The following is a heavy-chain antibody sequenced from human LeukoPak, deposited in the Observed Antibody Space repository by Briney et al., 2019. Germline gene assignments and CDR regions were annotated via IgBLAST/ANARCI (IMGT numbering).Heavy chain of an antibody. D-gene: IGHD4-17*01. Sequence: KTSETLSLTCVVSGSSISSGYSWGWIRQTPGKGLEWIGSIYHSGSTYYKPSLKSRVTISVDTSKNQFSMKLTSVTAADTAVYYCARVRDGDYCDYWGQGILVTVSS. CDR2: IYHSGST. J-gene: IGHJ4*02. CDR1: GSSISSGYS. V-gene: IGHV4-38-2*01. CDR3: ARVRDGDYCDY.